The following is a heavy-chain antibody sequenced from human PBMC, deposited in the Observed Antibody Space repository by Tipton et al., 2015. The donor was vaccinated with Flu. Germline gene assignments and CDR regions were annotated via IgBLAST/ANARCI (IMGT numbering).Heavy chain of an antibody. Sequence: TLSLTCTVSGGSISGYYWGWIRQPPGKGLEWIGSIYFSGNTYYNPSLKSRVTISVDTSKNQFSLKVSSVTAADTAVYYCARDPGSRMFDPWGQGTLVTVSS. V-gene: IGHV4-39*07. D-gene: IGHD6-13*01. J-gene: IGHJ5*02. CDR1: GGSISGYY. CDR2: IYFSGNT. CDR3: ARDPGSRMFDP.